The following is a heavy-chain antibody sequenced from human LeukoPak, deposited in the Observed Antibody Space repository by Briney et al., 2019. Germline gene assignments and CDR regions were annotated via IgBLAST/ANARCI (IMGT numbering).Heavy chain of an antibody. CDR1: GFTFSRYE. CDR2: ISSSGSTV. J-gene: IGHJ4*02. Sequence: GGSLRLSCAASGFTFSRYEMNWVRQAPGKGLEWVSYISSSGSTVYYADSVKGRFTISRDNAKNSLYLQMNSLRAEDTAVYYCARHYYDILTGYTDVGFDYWGQGTLVTVSS. D-gene: IGHD3-9*01. V-gene: IGHV3-48*03. CDR3: ARHYYDILTGYTDVGFDY.